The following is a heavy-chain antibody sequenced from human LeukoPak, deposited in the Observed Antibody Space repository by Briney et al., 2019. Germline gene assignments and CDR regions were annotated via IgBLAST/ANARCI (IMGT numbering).Heavy chain of an antibody. J-gene: IGHJ4*02. CDR2: TSGSGGST. Sequence: GGSLRLSCAASGFTFSSYAMSWVRQAPGKGLEWVSATSGSGGSTYYADSVKGRFTISRDNSKNTLYLQMNSLRAEDTAVYYCAKERGDYYDSSGLFDYWGQGTLVTVSS. D-gene: IGHD3-22*01. CDR3: AKERGDYYDSSGLFDY. V-gene: IGHV3-23*01. CDR1: GFTFSSYA.